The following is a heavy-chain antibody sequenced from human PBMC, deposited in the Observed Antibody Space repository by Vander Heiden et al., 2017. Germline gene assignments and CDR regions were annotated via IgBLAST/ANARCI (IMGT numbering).Heavy chain of an antibody. J-gene: IGHJ4*02. Sequence: EVQLVESGGGLVKPGGSLRLSCAASGFTFSNAWMSWVRQAPGKGLEWVGRIKSKTDGGTTDYAAPVKGRFTISRDDSKNTLYLQMNSLKTEDTAVYYCTTRGGFGTVTPFDYWGQGTLVTVSS. CDR1: GFTFSNAW. V-gene: IGHV3-15*01. D-gene: IGHD4-4*01. CDR2: IKSKTDGGTT. CDR3: TTRGGFGTVTPFDY.